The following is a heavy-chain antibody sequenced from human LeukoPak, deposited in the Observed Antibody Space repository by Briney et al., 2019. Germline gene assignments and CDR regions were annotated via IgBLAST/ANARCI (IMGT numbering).Heavy chain of an antibody. CDR2: ISGDGSNT. Sequence: GGSLRLSCVASGFSFNTYWMHWVRQAPGKGLVWVSRISGDGSNTTYADSVKGRFTISRDNAKNTMYLQMNSLRAEDTAVYYCARANYHNNWGQGTLVTVSS. J-gene: IGHJ4*02. CDR3: ARANYHNN. V-gene: IGHV3-74*01. D-gene: IGHD3-9*01. CDR1: GFSFNTYW.